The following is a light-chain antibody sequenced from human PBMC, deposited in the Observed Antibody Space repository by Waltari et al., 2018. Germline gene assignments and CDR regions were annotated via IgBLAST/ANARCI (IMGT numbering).Light chain of an antibody. J-gene: IGLJ1*01. CDR2: EVF. Sequence: QSALTQPASVSGTPGQSITISCSGTTSDVGSYALVSWYQQQPGEAPKLLICEVFKRPPDTSSRFSGAKSGSTASLTISGLQPEDEADYYCCSYAGRGTYVFGSGTKVTVL. V-gene: IGLV2-23*02. CDR3: CSYAGRGTYV. CDR1: TSDVGSYAL.